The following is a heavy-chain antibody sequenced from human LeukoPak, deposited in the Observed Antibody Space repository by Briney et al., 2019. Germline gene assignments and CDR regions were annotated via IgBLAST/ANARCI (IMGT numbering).Heavy chain of an antibody. V-gene: IGHV1-69*06. CDR3: ATLTAAPYYYYMDV. J-gene: IGHJ6*03. CDR2: IIPIFGTT. Sequence: SVKVSCTASGGTFSSYAISWVRQAPGQGLEWMGGIIPIFGTTKYAQKFQGRVTITADKSTSTAYMEMSSLTSEDTAVYYCATLTAAPYYYYMDVWGKGTTVTVSS. CDR1: GGTFSSYA. D-gene: IGHD6-13*01.